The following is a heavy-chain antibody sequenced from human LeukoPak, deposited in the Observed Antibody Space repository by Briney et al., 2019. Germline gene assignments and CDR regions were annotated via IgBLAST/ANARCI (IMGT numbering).Heavy chain of an antibody. V-gene: IGHV4-39*01. CDR3: ARTIHPYSGSYFGQD. CDR2: IYYSGST. D-gene: IGHD1-26*01. CDR1: GGSISSSSYY. Sequence: SETLSLTCTVSGGSISSSSYYWGWIRQPPGKGLEWIGSIYYSGSTYYNPSLKSRVTISVDTSKNQFSLKLSSVTAADTAVYYCARTIHPYSGSYFGQDWGQGTLVTVSS. J-gene: IGHJ4*02.